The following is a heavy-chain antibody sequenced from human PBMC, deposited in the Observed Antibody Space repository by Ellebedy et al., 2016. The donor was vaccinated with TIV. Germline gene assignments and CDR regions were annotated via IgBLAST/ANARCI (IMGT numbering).Heavy chain of an antibody. J-gene: IGHJ4*02. D-gene: IGHD1-26*01. Sequence: GESLKISXAASGFSFSNYAMRWVRQAPGRGLEWVSVIYAGGTTDYVASVKGRFSISRDTSKNTLFLQMNSLRAEDTAVYYCARWSLPFDYWGQGALVTVSS. CDR1: GFSFSNYA. CDR3: ARWSLPFDY. V-gene: IGHV3-53*01. CDR2: IYAGGTT.